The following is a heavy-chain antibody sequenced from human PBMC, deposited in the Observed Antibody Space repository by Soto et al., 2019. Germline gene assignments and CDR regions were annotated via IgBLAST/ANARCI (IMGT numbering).Heavy chain of an antibody. CDR2: VQSDGSST. D-gene: IGHD6-19*01. V-gene: IGHV3-74*01. J-gene: IGHJ4*02. CDR1: GFPLRNYW. Sequence: EVQLVESGGGSVQPGGSLRLSCAVSGFPLRNYWMHWVRQAPGKGLVWVSRVQSDGSSTNYADSVKGRFTISRDNAKNTLYLQMDSLRVEDTAMYYCAREKAVAGTTFDYWGQGTLVTVSS. CDR3: AREKAVAGTTFDY.